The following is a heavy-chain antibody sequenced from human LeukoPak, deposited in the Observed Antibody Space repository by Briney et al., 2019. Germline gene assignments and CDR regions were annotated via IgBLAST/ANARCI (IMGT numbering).Heavy chain of an antibody. CDR1: GFTFSSYW. CDR2: INSDGSST. CDR3: ARGASGSSGWRYWYFDL. V-gene: IGHV3-74*01. Sequence: GGSLRVSCAASGFTFSSYWMHWVRQAPGNGLVWVSRINSDGSSTSYADSVKGRFTISRDNAKNTLYLQMNSLRAEDTAVYYCARGASGSSGWRYWYFDLWGRGTLVTVSS. J-gene: IGHJ2*01. D-gene: IGHD6-19*01.